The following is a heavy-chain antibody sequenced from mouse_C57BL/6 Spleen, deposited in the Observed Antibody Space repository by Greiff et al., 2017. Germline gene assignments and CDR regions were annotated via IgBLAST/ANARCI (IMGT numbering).Heavy chain of an antibody. CDR1: GYTFTSYW. CDR2: IHPNSGST. J-gene: IGHJ4*01. D-gene: IGHD2-1*01. CDR3: ARSDYYGNYEDAMDY. V-gene: IGHV1-64*01. Sequence: QVQLQQPGAELVKPGASVKLSCKASGYTFTSYWMHWVKQRPGQGLEWIGMIHPNSGSTNYNEKFKSKATLTVDKSSITAYMQLSSLTSEDSAVYYCARSDYYGNYEDAMDYWGQGTSVTVSS.